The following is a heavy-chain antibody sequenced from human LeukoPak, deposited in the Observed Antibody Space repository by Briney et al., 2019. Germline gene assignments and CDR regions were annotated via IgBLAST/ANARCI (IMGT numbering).Heavy chain of an antibody. J-gene: IGHJ4*02. Sequence: GSLLLSCAASGFTFSSYAMSWGRQAPGKGLEWVSAISGSGGSTYYADSVKGRFTISRDNSNNTLYLQMNSLRAEDTAVYYCANFLYYDILTGYSLTDYWGQGPWSPSP. D-gene: IGHD3-9*01. CDR3: ANFLYYDILTGYSLTDY. V-gene: IGHV3-23*01. CDR2: ISGSGGST. CDR1: GFTFSSYA.